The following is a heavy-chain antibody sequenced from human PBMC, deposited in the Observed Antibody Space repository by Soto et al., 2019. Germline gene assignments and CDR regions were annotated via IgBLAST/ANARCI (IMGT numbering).Heavy chain of an antibody. CDR3: AKDRHPDGIWTFDF. CDR1: GFTFRSYG. V-gene: IGHV3-30*18. J-gene: IGHJ4*02. Sequence: SLRLSCAASGFTFRSYGMHWVRQAPGKGLEWVSVIFGDRSDKYYADSVKGRFTISTDNSKNTLFLQMNSLRDEDTAIYYCAKDRHPDGIWTFDFWGRGTLVTVSS. D-gene: IGHD2-15*01. CDR2: IFGDRSDK.